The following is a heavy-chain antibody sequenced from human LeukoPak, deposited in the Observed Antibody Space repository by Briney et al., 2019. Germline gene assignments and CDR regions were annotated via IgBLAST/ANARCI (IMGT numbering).Heavy chain of an antibody. CDR2: ISWNSGSI. J-gene: IGHJ4*02. CDR3: AKDRGSSGYYAADY. V-gene: IGHV3-9*01. D-gene: IGHD3-22*01. Sequence: PGGSLRLSCAASGFTFDDYAMHCVRQAPGKGLEWVSGISWNSGSIGYADSVKGRFTISRDNAKNSLYLQMNSLRAEDTALYYCAKDRGSSGYYAADYWGQGTLVTVSS. CDR1: GFTFDDYA.